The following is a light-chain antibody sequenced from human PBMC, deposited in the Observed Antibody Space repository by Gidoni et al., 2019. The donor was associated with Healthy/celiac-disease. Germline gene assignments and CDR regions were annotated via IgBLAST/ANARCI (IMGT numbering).Light chain of an antibody. J-gene: IGKJ1*01. CDR3: QQSYSTPRT. CDR2: AAS. CDR1: QSISSY. Sequence: DIQMTQSPSSLSASVGDRVTITCRASQSISSYLNWYQQKPGKAPKLLIYAASSLQSGVPSRFSGSGSRTDFTLTISRLQPEDFATYYCQQSYSTPRTFGQXTKVEIK. V-gene: IGKV1-39*01.